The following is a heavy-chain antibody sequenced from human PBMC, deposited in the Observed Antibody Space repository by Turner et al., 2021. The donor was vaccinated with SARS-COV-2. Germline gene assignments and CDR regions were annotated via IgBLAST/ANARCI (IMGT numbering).Heavy chain of an antibody. CDR1: GLTVSSNY. V-gene: IGHV3-53*01. CDR2: IYSGGST. CDR3: ARDPDDSTTTTP. J-gene: IGHJ1*01. D-gene: IGHD4-17*01. Sequence: EVQLVESGGGLIQPGGSLRLSCAASGLTVSSNYMSWVRQAPGKGLEWVSVIYSGGSTYYVDSVKGRFTISRDNSKNTLYLQMNSLRAEDTAVYYCARDPDDSTTTTPWGQGTLVTVSS.